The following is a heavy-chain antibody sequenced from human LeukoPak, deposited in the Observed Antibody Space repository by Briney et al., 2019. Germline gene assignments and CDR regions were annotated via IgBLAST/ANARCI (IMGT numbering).Heavy chain of an antibody. Sequence: GGSLRLSCAASGFTFSSYWMHWVRQAPGKGLEWVAVIWYDGSNKYYADSVKGRFTISRDNSKNTLYLQMNSLRAEDTAVYYCARGIEAYDSSGYYYFDLWGRGTLVTVSS. V-gene: IGHV3-33*08. D-gene: IGHD3-22*01. CDR1: GFTFSSYW. CDR2: IWYDGSNK. J-gene: IGHJ2*01. CDR3: ARGIEAYDSSGYYYFDL.